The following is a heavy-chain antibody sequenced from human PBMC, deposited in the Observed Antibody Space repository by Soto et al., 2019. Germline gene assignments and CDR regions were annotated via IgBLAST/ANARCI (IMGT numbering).Heavy chain of an antibody. V-gene: IGHV4-59*01. CDR3: ARVPSRYYFDS. CDR1: GGSISSYY. J-gene: IGHJ4*02. Sequence: SETLSLTCTVSGGSISSYYWSWIRQPPGKGLEWIGYIYYSGSTNYNPSLKSRVTISVDTSKNQFSLKLSSVTAADTAVYYCARVPSRYYFDSWGQGTLVTVSS. CDR2: IYYSGST.